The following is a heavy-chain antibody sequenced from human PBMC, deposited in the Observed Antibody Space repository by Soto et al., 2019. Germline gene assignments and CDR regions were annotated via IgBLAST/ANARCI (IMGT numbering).Heavy chain of an antibody. Sequence: QVQLQESGPGLVKPSETLSLTCTVSGGSVSSGSYYWSWIRQPPGKGLEWIGYIYYSGSTNYNPSLKSRVTISVDPSKNPFPPKVSSGTAAEQAVYFWARGRDYGSGGAPDHWGQGTLVTVSS. CDR1: GGSVSSGSYY. V-gene: IGHV4-61*01. CDR2: IYYSGST. D-gene: IGHD3-10*01. J-gene: IGHJ4*02. CDR3: ARGRDYGSGGAPDH.